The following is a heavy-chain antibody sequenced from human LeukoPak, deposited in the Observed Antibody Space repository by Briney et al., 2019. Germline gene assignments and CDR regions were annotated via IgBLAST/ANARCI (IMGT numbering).Heavy chain of an antibody. V-gene: IGHV3-30*18. CDR3: AKDTDYYGSGSYWRHAFDI. D-gene: IGHD3-10*01. Sequence: GGSXRLSCAASGFTFSSYGMHWVXQAPGKGLEWVAVISYDGSNKYYADSVKGRFTISRDNSKNTLYLQMNSLRAEDTAVYYCAKDTDYYGSGSYWRHAFDIWGQGTMVTVSS. J-gene: IGHJ3*02. CDR2: ISYDGSNK. CDR1: GFTFSSYG.